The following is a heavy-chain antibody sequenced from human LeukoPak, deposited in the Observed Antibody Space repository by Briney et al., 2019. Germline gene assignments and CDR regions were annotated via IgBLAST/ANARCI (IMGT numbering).Heavy chain of an antibody. CDR2: INHSGST. D-gene: IGHD5-24*01. J-gene: IGHJ3*02. CDR1: GGSFSGYY. V-gene: IGHV4-34*01. Sequence: SETLSLTCAVYGGSFSGYYWSWIRQPPGKGLEWIGEINHSGSTNYNPSLKSRVTTSVDTSKNQFSLKLSSVTAADTAVYYCARTTGDGYNYAFDIWGQGTMVTVSS. CDR3: ARTTGDGYNYAFDI.